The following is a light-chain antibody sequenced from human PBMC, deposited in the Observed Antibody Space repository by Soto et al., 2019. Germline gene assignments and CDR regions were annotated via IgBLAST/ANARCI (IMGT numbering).Light chain of an antibody. CDR3: QSYYSSRSAVV. CDR1: SSNIGAGYH. V-gene: IGLV1-40*01. CDR2: GNS. Sequence: QSVLTQPPSVSGAPGQRVTISCTGSSSNIGAGYHVHWYHQLPGTAPKLLIYGNSNRPSGVPDRFAGSKSGTSASLAITGIQAEDEADDYCQSYYSSRSAVVFGGGTKLTVL. J-gene: IGLJ2*01.